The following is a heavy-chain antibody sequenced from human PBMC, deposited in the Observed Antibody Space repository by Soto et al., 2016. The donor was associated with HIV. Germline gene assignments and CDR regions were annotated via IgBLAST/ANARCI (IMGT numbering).Heavy chain of an antibody. D-gene: IGHD6-19*01. CDR2: IYYSGST. J-gene: IGHJ4*02. Sequence: QVQLQESGPGLVKPSETLSLTCTVSGGSISSYYWSWIRQPPGKGLEWIGYIYYSGSTNYNPSLKSRVTISVDTSKNQFSLKLSSVTAADTAVYYCARVLRSEWLVHSYFDYWGQGTLVTVSS. V-gene: IGHV4-59*01. CDR3: ARVLRSEWLVHSYFDY. CDR1: GGSISSYY.